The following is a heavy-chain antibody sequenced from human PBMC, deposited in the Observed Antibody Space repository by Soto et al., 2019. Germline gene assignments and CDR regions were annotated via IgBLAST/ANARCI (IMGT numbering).Heavy chain of an antibody. CDR1: GFTFSSYG. CDR3: AGDKSPGWNYGYGMDV. V-gene: IGHV3-33*01. CDR2: IWYDGSNK. J-gene: IGHJ6*02. D-gene: IGHD6-19*01. Sequence: GGSLRLSCAASGFTFSSYGMHWVRQAPGKGLEWVAVIWYDGSNKYYADSVKGRFTISRDNSKNTLYLQMNSLRAEDTAVYYCAGDKSPGWNYGYGMDVWGQGTTVTVSS.